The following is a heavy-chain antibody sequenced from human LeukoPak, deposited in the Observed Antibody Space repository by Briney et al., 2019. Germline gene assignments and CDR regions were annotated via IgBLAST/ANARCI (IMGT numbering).Heavy chain of an antibody. D-gene: IGHD6-6*01. CDR1: GGSISSYY. J-gene: IGHJ4*02. Sequence: ASETLSLTCTVSGGSISSYYWSWIRQPPGKGLEWIGYIYYSGSTNYNPSLKSRVTISVDTSKNQFSLKLSSVTAADTAVYYCARGQLPQSYWGQGTLVTVSS. V-gene: IGHV4-59*01. CDR3: ARGQLPQSY. CDR2: IYYSGST.